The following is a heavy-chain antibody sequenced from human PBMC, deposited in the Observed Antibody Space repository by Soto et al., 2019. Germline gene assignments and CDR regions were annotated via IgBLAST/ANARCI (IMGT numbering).Heavy chain of an antibody. CDR1: GGSFSGYY. Sequence: PPETLSLTCAVYGGSFSGYYWSWIRQPPGKGLEWIGEINHSGSTNYNPPLKSRVTISVDTSKNQFSLKLSSVTAADTAVYYCARCPRIMSTFGGRYYSYGMDVWGQAPTGTGSS. CDR2: INHSGST. J-gene: IGHJ6*02. V-gene: IGHV4-34*01. D-gene: IGHD3-16*01. CDR3: ARCPRIMSTFGGRYYSYGMDV.